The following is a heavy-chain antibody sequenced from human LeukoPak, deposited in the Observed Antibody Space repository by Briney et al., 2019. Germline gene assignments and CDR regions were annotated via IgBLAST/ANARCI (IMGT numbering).Heavy chain of an antibody. V-gene: IGHV4-38-2*02. CDR2: IYHSGST. CDR3: ARDPSRIIVGGVIDDAFDI. CDR1: GYSISSGYY. Sequence: PSETLSLTCTVSGYSISSGYYWGWIRQPPGKGLEWLGRIYHSGSTYYNPSLKSRVTISVDTSKNQFSLKLSSVTAADTAVYYCARDPSRIIVGGVIDDAFDIWGQGTMVTVSS. D-gene: IGHD3-16*02. J-gene: IGHJ3*02.